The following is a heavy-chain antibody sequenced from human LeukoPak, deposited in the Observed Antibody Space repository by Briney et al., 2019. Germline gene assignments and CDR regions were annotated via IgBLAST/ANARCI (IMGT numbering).Heavy chain of an antibody. D-gene: IGHD5-12*01. J-gene: IGHJ6*03. CDR3: ARTNSGYDIKYYYYYYMDV. Sequence: PSETLSLTCTVSGGSFSGSSYNWDWIRQPPGKGLEWIGSIYYSGSTYYNPSLKSRVTISLDTSKNQFSLKLSSVTAADTAVYYCARTNSGYDIKYYYYYYMDVWGKGTTVTASS. CDR2: IYYSGST. CDR1: GGSFSGSSYN. V-gene: IGHV4-39*07.